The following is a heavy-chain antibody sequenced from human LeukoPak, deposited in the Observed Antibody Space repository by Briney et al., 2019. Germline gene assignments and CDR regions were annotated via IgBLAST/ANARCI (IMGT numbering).Heavy chain of an antibody. Sequence: GGSLRLSCAASGFTFSSYGMRWVRQAPGKGLEWVAFIRCYGTKKHYADSVKGRFTISRDNAKNTLYIQMNSLREGGTGVYYCSKDKARGSVLSQGIAAPGTCDYWGQGTLVTVSS. CDR1: GFTFSSYG. CDR2: IRCYGTKK. J-gene: IGHJ4*02. D-gene: IGHD6-13*01. CDR3: SKDKARGSVLSQGIAAPGTCDY. V-gene: IGHV3-30*02.